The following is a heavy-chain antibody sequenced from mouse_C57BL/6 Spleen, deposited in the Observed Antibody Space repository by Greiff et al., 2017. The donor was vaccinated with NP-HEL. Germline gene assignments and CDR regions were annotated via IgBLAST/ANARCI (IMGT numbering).Heavy chain of an antibody. CDR1: GFSLSTSGMG. J-gene: IGHJ4*01. D-gene: IGHD4-1*01. Sequence: QVTLKESGPGILQSSQTLSLTCSLSGFSLSTSGMGVSWIRQPSGKGLEWLAHIYWDDDKRYNPSLKSRLTISKDTSRNQVFLKITSVDTADTATYYCARRVTGTDYYAMDYWGQGTSVTVSS. CDR3: ARRVTGTDYYAMDY. V-gene: IGHV8-12*01. CDR2: IYWDDDK.